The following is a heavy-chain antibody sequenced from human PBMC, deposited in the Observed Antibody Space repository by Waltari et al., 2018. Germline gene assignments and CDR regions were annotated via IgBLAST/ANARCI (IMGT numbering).Heavy chain of an antibody. CDR1: GGSFSGYY. CDR2: INHSGST. D-gene: IGHD4-17*01. J-gene: IGHJ4*02. Sequence: QVQLQQWGAGLLKPSETLSLTCAVYGGSFSGYYWSWIRQPPGKGLEWIGEINHSGSTNYNPSLKSRVTISVDTSKNQFSLKLSSVTAADTAVYYCVLGGDYGVGLDYWGQGTLVTVSS. CDR3: VLGGDYGVGLDY. V-gene: IGHV4-34*01.